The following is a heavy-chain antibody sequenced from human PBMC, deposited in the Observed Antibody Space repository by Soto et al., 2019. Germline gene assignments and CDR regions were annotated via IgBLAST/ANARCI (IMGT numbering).Heavy chain of an antibody. CDR2: ISGSGGST. Sequence: GGSLRLSCAASGFTFSSYAMSWVRQAPGKGLEWVSAISGSGGSTYYADSVKGRFTISRDNSKNTLYLQMNSLRAEDTAVYYCAKDFYVVVTARKDYWGQGTLVTVSS. V-gene: IGHV3-23*01. J-gene: IGHJ4*02. D-gene: IGHD2-21*02. CDR3: AKDFYVVVTARKDY. CDR1: GFTFSSYA.